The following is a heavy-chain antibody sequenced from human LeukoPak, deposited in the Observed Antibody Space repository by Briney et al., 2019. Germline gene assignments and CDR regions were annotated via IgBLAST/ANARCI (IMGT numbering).Heavy chain of an antibody. Sequence: SGGSLRLSCAASGFTFSSYAMSWVRQAPGKGLEWVSAISGSGGSTYYADSVKGRFTISRDNSKNTLYLQMHSLRAEDTAVSYCAKDRWYSSGWYGSAEYYFDYWGQGTLVTVSS. J-gene: IGHJ4*02. CDR2: ISGSGGST. CDR3: AKDRWYSSGWYGSAEYYFDY. CDR1: GFTFSSYA. V-gene: IGHV3-23*01. D-gene: IGHD6-19*01.